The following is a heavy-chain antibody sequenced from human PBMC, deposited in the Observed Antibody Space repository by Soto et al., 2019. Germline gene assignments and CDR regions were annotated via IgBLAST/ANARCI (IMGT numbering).Heavy chain of an antibody. D-gene: IGHD3-3*01. CDR3: AKERLEGYGMDV. CDR1: GFTFSSYA. Sequence: EVQLLESGGGLVQPGGSLRLSCAASGFTFSSYAMSWVRQAPGKGLEWVSTISASGGSTYYADSVKGRFTISRDNSKNTLYLQMNSLRAEDTAVCYCAKERLEGYGMDVWGQGTTVTVSS. CDR2: ISASGGST. V-gene: IGHV3-23*01. J-gene: IGHJ6*02.